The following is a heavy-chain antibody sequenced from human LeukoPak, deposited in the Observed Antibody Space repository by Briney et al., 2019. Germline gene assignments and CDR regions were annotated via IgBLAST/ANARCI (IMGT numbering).Heavy chain of an antibody. V-gene: IGHV3-48*03. CDR3: ARAKDSSGYYSYYYYYYMDV. CDR1: GFTFSSYE. D-gene: IGHD3-22*01. Sequence: LPRGSLRLSCAASGFTFSSYEMNWVRQAPGKGLEWVSYISSSGSTIYYADSVKGRFTISRDNAKNSLYLQMNSLRAEDTAVYYCARAKDSSGYYSYYYYYYMDVWGKGTTVTVSS. CDR2: ISSSGSTI. J-gene: IGHJ6*03.